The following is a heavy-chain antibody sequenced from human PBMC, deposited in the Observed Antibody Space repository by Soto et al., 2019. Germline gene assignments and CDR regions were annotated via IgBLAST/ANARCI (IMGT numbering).Heavy chain of an antibody. J-gene: IGHJ6*02. Sequence: TLSLTGTVSGGSISSGYYYWSWIRQPPGKGLEWIGYIYYSGSTYYNPSLKSRVTISVDTSKNQFSLKLSSVTAADTDVYYCARAGIAAAGTGVEPQTYYYYYYGMDVWGQGTTVTVSS. D-gene: IGHD6-13*01. V-gene: IGHV4-30-4*01. CDR3: ARAGIAAAGTGVEPQTYYYYYYGMDV. CDR1: GGSISSGYYY. CDR2: IYYSGST.